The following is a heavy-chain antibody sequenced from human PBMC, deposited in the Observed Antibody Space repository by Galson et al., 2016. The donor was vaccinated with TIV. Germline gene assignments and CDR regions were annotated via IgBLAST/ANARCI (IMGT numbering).Heavy chain of an antibody. CDR2: TFSSDKK. J-gene: IGHJ5*02. CDR3: ARIAPLTVTLNLWFDT. Sequence: PALVKPTQTLTLTCTVSGFSLSNARMGVSWIRQPPGKALEWLAHTFSSDKKSYSTSLQSRLSISKDTSKSQVVLTMTNVDPIDTATYYCARIAPLTVTLNLWFDTWGQGTPVTVSS. D-gene: IGHD4-17*01. CDR1: GFSLSNARMG. V-gene: IGHV2-26*01.